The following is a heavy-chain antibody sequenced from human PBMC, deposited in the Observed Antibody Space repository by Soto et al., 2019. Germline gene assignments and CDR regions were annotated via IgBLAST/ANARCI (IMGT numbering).Heavy chain of an antibody. CDR3: AADPLYGDGMDV. V-gene: IGHV1-58*01. J-gene: IGHJ6*02. Sequence: GASVKVSCKASGFTFTSSAVQWVRQARGQRLEWIGWIVVGSGNTNYAQKFQERVTITRDMSTSTAYMELSSLRSEDTAVYYCAADPLYGDGMDVWGQGTTVPVSS. D-gene: IGHD4-17*01. CDR2: IVVGSGNT. CDR1: GFTFTSSA.